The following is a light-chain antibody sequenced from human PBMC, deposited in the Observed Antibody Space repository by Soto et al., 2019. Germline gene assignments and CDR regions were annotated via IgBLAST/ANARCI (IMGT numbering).Light chain of an antibody. CDR2: DNN. CDR3: QSFDSSLKSYV. Sequence: QAVVTQPPSVSGAPGQRVTISCTGSSSNIGAGSYVHWYQQLPGTAPKLLIRDNNNRPSGVPDRFSASKSGTSASLAITGLQAEDEADYFCQSFDSSLKSYVFGTGTKLTVL. V-gene: IGLV1-40*01. CDR1: SSNIGAGSY. J-gene: IGLJ1*01.